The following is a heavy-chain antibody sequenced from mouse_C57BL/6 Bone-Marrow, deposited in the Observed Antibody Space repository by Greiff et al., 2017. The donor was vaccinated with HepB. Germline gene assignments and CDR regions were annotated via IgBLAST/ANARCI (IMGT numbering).Heavy chain of an antibody. CDR3: ARREGQLRPLYAMDY. Sequence: QVQLKESGPELVKPGASVKISCKASGYAFSSSWMNWVKQRPGKGLEWIGRIYPGDGDTNYNGKFKGKATLTADKSSSSAYMQLSSLTSEDSAVYFCARREGQLRPLYAMDYWGQGTSVTVSS. CDR2: IYPGDGDT. D-gene: IGHD3-2*02. J-gene: IGHJ4*01. CDR1: GYAFSSSW. V-gene: IGHV1-82*01.